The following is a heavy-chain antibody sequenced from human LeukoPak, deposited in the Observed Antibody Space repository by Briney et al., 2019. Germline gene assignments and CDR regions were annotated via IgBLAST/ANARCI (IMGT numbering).Heavy chain of an antibody. D-gene: IGHD1-14*01. CDR2: FYHSGGA. V-gene: IGHV4/OR15-8*01. J-gene: IGHJ4*02. Sequence: PSETLSLTCAVSGASIDSHSWWSWVRQPPGKGLEWIGEFYHSGGANYKPSLKSRVTMSVDTSKNHFSLKLTSVTAADTAVYYCAYNRNFALDNWGQGTLVTVSS. CDR1: GASIDSHSW. CDR3: AYNRNFALDN.